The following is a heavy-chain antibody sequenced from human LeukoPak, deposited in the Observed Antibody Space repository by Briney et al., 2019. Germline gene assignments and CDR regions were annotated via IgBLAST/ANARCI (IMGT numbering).Heavy chain of an antibody. CDR2: IKSKPDGGTT. V-gene: IGHV3-15*01. D-gene: IGHD1-1*01. J-gene: IGHJ4*02. Sequence: WIRQPPGKGLEWIGRIKSKPDGGTTDYAAPVKGRFTISRDDSKNTVYLQMNSLKTEDTALYYCFTHGNGYWGQGTLVIVSS. CDR3: FTHGNGY.